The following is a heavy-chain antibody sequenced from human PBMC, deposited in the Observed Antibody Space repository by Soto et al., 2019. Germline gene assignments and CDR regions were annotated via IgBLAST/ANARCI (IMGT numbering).Heavy chain of an antibody. J-gene: IGHJ6*03. CDR3: ARRYGSGKNYYYYYYMDV. CDR2: IYPGDSDT. D-gene: IGHD3-10*01. Sequence: SGESLKISCKGSGYSFTSYWIGWVRQMPGKGLEWMGIIYPGDSDTRYSPSFQGQVTISADKSISTAYLQWSSLKASDTAMYYCARRYGSGKNYYYYYYMDVWGKGTTVTVSS. CDR1: GYSFTSYW. V-gene: IGHV5-51*01.